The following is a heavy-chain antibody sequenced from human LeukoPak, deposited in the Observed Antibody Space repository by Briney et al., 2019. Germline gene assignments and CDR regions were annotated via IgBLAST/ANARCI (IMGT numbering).Heavy chain of an antibody. CDR1: GGSISSHY. J-gene: IGHJ4*02. Sequence: SETLSLTCTVSGGSISSHYWSWIRQPPGKGLEWIGYIYYSGSTNYNPSLKSRVTISVDTSKNQFSLNLSSVTAADTAVYYCARGSGWHSYWGQGTLVSVSS. V-gene: IGHV4-59*11. CDR2: IYYSGST. D-gene: IGHD6-19*01. CDR3: ARGSGWHSY.